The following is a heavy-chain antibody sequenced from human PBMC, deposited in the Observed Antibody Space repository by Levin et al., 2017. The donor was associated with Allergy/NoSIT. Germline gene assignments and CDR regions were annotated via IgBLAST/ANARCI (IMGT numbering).Heavy chain of an antibody. CDR3: TGGRGTKLYSSSWFFDY. Sequence: GGSLRLSCTASGFTFGDYAMSWFRQAPGKGLEWVGFIRSKAYGGTTEYAASVKGRFTISRDDSKSIAYLQMNSLKTEDTAVYYCTGGRGTKLYSSSWFFDYWGQGTLVTVSS. D-gene: IGHD6-13*01. CDR1: GFTFGDYA. V-gene: IGHV3-49*03. CDR2: IRSKAYGGTT. J-gene: IGHJ4*02.